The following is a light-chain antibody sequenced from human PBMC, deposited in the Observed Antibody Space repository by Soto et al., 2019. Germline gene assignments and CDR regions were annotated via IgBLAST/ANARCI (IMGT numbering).Light chain of an antibody. CDR2: WAS. Sequence: DIVMTQSPDSLAVSLGERATINCKSSQSVLYSSNNKNYLAWYQQRPGQPPKLLIYWASTRESGVPDRFSGSGYVTDFTLTISSLQAEDVAVYYCHQYYSTPYTFGQGTELEIK. J-gene: IGKJ2*01. V-gene: IGKV4-1*01. CDR1: QSVLYSSNNKNY. CDR3: HQYYSTPYT.